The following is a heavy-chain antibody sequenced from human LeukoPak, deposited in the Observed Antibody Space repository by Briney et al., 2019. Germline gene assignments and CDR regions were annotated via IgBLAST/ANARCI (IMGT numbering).Heavy chain of an antibody. CDR3: ARGESEGGWYVGSHFDY. D-gene: IGHD6-19*01. Sequence: SVKVSCKASGGTFSSYAISWVRQDPGQGLEWMGRIIPIFGIANYAQKFQGRVTITADKSTSTAYMELSSLRSEDTAVYYCARGESEGGWYVGSHFDYWGQGTLVTVSS. CDR1: GGTFSSYA. CDR2: IIPIFGIA. J-gene: IGHJ4*02. V-gene: IGHV1-69*04.